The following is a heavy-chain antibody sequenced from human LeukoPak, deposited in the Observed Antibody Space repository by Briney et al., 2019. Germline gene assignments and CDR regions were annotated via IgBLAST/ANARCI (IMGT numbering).Heavy chain of an antibody. CDR1: GGSFSGYY. Sequence: SETLSLTCAVYGGSFSGYYWSWIRQPPGKGLEWIGEISHSGSTNYNPSLKSRVTISVDTSKNQFSLKLSPVTAADTAVYYCARSLTRRKDVFDYWGQGTLVTVSS. V-gene: IGHV4-34*01. CDR2: ISHSGST. J-gene: IGHJ4*02. CDR3: ARSLTRRKDVFDY. D-gene: IGHD4/OR15-4a*01.